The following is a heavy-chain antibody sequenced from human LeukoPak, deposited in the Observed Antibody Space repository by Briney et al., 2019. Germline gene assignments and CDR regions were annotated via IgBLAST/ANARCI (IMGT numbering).Heavy chain of an antibody. Sequence: SETLSLTCAVYGGSFSGYYWSWIRQTPGKGREWIGEVNHSGSTNYNPSLKSRVTISVDTSKNQFSLKLSSVTAADTAVYYRAGSRDSSGLNLAHDLWGQGTLVTVSS. D-gene: IGHD3-22*01. CDR2: VNHSGST. J-gene: IGHJ4*02. CDR1: GGSFSGYY. CDR3: AGSRDSSGLNLAHDL. V-gene: IGHV4-34*01.